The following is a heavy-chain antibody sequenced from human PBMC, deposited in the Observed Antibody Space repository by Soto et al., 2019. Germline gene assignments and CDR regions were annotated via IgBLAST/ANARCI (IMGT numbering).Heavy chain of an antibody. CDR2: ISYDGSNK. CDR1: VFTFSSYG. CDR3: AKAQEADVFDY. Sequence: RWSLRLSCASSVFTFSSYGMHWVRQAPGKGLEWVAVISYDGSNKYYADSVKGRFTISRDNSKNTLYLQMNSLRAEDTAVYYCAKAQEADVFDYWGQGTLVTVSS. V-gene: IGHV3-30*18. J-gene: IGHJ4*02. D-gene: IGHD6-19*01.